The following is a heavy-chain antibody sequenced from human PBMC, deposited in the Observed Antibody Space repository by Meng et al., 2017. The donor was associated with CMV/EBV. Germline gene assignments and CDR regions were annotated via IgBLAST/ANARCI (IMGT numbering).Heavy chain of an antibody. CDR1: GASIKNYN. Sequence: HVQIKETGPGLVKPSGTLSLPCLVSGASIKNYNWNWVRQPAGQGLEWIGLIQVIGHTVYNPSLKSRVTVSLDASKSQFSLTLNSVTAADTATYYCAGSRPGGGACDYWGQGILVTVSS. CDR2: IQVIGHT. V-gene: IGHV4-4*07. D-gene: IGHD3-16*01. J-gene: IGHJ4*02. CDR3: AGSRPGGGACDY.